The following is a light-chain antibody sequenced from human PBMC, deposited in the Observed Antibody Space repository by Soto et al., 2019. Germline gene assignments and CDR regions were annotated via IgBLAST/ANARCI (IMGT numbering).Light chain of an antibody. CDR1: SSDVGGFNY. V-gene: IGLV2-14*01. J-gene: IGLJ2*01. CDR3: SSYTSSGTQV. CDR2: EVS. Sequence: QSVLTQPASVSGSPGQSITISCTGTSSDVGGFNYVSWYQQNPGIAPKLLIYEVSNRPSGVSNRFSGSKSGNTASLTISGLQAEDEADYYCSSYTSSGTQVFGEGTKVTVL.